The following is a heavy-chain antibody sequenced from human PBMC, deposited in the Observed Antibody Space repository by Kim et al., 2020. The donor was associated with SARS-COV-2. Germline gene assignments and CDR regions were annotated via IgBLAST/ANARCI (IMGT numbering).Heavy chain of an antibody. J-gene: IGHJ2*01. Sequence: GGSLRLSCAVSGFSVSSNYMTWVRQAPGKGLEWVSVLHGGGNTHYADSVRGRFTISRDNSKNTLYLQMNSLRAEDTAVYFCARSPISSLWYFDVWGRGTLVTVSS. V-gene: IGHV3-53*01. CDR3: ARSPISSLWYFDV. CDR2: LHGGGNT. CDR1: GFSVSSNY.